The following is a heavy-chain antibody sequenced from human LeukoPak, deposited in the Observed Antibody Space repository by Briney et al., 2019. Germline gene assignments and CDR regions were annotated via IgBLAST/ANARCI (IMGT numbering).Heavy chain of an antibody. Sequence: PGGSLRLSCAAAGFTFSSYAMSWVRQAPGGGLEWVSGISGSGGRTYYADSVKGRFTIARDNSKNTMYMQMNSLRAEDTAVYYCAKDRIAVAAATPDYWGQGALVTVSS. D-gene: IGHD6-19*01. CDR3: AKDRIAVAAATPDY. CDR1: GFTFSSYA. J-gene: IGHJ4*02. CDR2: ISGSGGRT. V-gene: IGHV3-23*01.